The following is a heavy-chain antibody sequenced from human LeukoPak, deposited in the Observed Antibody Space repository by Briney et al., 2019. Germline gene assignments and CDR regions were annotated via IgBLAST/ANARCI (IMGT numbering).Heavy chain of an antibody. Sequence: GGSLRLSCAASGFTFSSYGMSWVRQAPGKGLEWVSAISGCGGSTYYADSVKGRFTISRDNSKNTLYLQMNSLRAEDTAVYYCARIFRWLQSSPIDYWGQGTLVTVSS. CDR2: ISGCGGST. D-gene: IGHD5-24*01. CDR1: GFTFSSYG. V-gene: IGHV3-23*01. CDR3: ARIFRWLQSSPIDY. J-gene: IGHJ4*02.